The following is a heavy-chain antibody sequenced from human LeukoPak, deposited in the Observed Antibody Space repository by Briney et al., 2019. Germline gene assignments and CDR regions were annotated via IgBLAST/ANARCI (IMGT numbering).Heavy chain of an antibody. CDR1: GFTVSSDY. CDR3: ARAWYSSNYFDY. Sequence: GGSLRLSCAASGFTVSSDYMNWVRQAPGKGLEWVSVISTGGDTYYAESVKGRFTISRDNSKNTLYLQMNSLRGEDTAVYYCARAWYSSNYFDYWGQGTLVTVSS. CDR2: ISTGGDT. V-gene: IGHV3-66*01. J-gene: IGHJ4*02. D-gene: IGHD6-19*01.